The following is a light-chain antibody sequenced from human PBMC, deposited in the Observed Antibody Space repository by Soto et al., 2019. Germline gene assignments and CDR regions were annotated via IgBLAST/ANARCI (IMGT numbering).Light chain of an antibody. Sequence: QSVLTQPPSVSGAPGQRVTISCTGSSSNIGSGYHVHWYQHLPGTAPKLLIYANINRPSGVPERFSGSQFGTSASLAITGLPTEDEAEYYCQSYDRTLSASVFGGGTKLTVL. V-gene: IGLV1-40*01. J-gene: IGLJ3*02. CDR1: SSNIGSGYH. CDR3: QSYDRTLSASV. CDR2: ANI.